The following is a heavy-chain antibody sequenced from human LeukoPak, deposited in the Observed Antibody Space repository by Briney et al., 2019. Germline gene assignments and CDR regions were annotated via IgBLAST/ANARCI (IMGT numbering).Heavy chain of an antibody. CDR1: GFIFSSYS. CDR3: ARDRRYYDSSGYYYYYGMDV. Sequence: GESLRLSCVASGFIFSSYSMNWVRQAPGKGLEWVSAIDSSSRTIYYANSVKGRFTISRDNAKNSLFLQLNSLRVEDTAVYYCARDRRYYDSSGYYYYYGMDVWGQGTTVTVSS. V-gene: IGHV3-21*06. CDR2: IDSSSRTI. D-gene: IGHD3-22*01. J-gene: IGHJ6*02.